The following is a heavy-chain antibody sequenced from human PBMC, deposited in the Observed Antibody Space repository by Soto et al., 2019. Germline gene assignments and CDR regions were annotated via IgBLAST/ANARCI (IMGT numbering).Heavy chain of an antibody. D-gene: IGHD3-22*01. CDR2: ISGSGGST. Sequence: EVQLLESGGGLVQPGGSLRLSCAASGFTFSSYAMSWVRQAPGKGLEWVSAISGSGGSTYYADSVKGRFTISRDNSKNTLYLQVNSLSAEDTALYYCAKGGPYYYDSSGYYDYWGQGTLVTVSS. CDR3: AKGGPYYYDSSGYYDY. V-gene: IGHV3-23*01. J-gene: IGHJ4*02. CDR1: GFTFSSYA.